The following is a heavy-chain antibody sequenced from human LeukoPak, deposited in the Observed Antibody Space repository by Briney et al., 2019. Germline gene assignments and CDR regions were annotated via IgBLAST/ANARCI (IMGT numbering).Heavy chain of an antibody. CDR3: VVNTIFGVVAEGNFDY. CDR2: NNPNSGGT. Sequence: ASVKVSCKASGYTFTGYYMHWVRQAPGQGLEWMGWNNPNSGGTNYAQKFQGRVTMTRDTSISTAYMELSRLRSDDTAVYYCVVNTIFGVVAEGNFDYWGQGTLVTVSS. J-gene: IGHJ4*02. V-gene: IGHV1-2*02. D-gene: IGHD3-3*01. CDR1: GYTFTGYY.